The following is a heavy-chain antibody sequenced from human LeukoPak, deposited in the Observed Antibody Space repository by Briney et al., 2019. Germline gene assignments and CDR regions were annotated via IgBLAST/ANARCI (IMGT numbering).Heavy chain of an antibody. D-gene: IGHD4-23*01. CDR2: IYTSDYT. CDR1: GASISSYY. J-gene: IGHJ4*02. CDR3: ARENSLTNDY. Sequence: SETLSLTCTVSGASISSYYWSWIRQPAGKGLEWIGCIYTSDYTNYNPSLKSRVTMSVDTSKNQFSLKLSSVTAADTAVYYCARENSLTNDYWGQGTLVTVSS. V-gene: IGHV4-4*07.